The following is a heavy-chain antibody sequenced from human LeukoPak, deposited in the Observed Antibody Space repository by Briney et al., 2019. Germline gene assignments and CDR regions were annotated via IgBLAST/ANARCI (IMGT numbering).Heavy chain of an antibody. CDR1: GFTFSSNG. Sequence: GGSLRLSCAASGFTFSSNGMHWVRQAPGKGLVWVSHINSDGSSTNYADSVKGRFTISRDNAKNTLYLQMNSLRAEDTAVYYCARGGAYSSSPFDYWGQGTLVTVSS. J-gene: IGHJ4*02. V-gene: IGHV3-74*01. CDR2: INSDGSST. CDR3: ARGGAYSSSPFDY. D-gene: IGHD6-6*01.